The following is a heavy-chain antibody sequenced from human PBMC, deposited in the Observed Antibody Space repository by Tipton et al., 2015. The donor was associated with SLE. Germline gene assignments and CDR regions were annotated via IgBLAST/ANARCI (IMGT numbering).Heavy chain of an antibody. J-gene: IGHJ6*02. D-gene: IGHD3-16*01. CDR1: GFTFSNYA. Sequence: GSLRLSCAASGFTFSNYAMNWVRQAPGKGLEWVSAISVSGGSTYQPDSVKGRFTISRDNSKNTLYLQMNSLRAGDTAVYYCATGRLNEVMPMDVWGQGTTVTVSS. CDR2: ISVSGGST. V-gene: IGHV3-23*01. CDR3: ATGRLNEVMPMDV.